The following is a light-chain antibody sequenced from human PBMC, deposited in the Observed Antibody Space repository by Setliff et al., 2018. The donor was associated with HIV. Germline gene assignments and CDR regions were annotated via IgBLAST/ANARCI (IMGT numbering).Light chain of an antibody. CDR3: SSHRDTHPLEF. V-gene: IGLV2-14*03. CDR1: SSDIGEYDY. Sequence: QSALAQPASVSGSPGHSITISCTGTSSDIGEYDYVSWYQQHPGKAPKLILYAVTYRPSGVSNRFSGSKSGNTASLTISGLQAEDEADYYCSSHRDTHPLEFFGIGTKVTVL. J-gene: IGLJ1*01. CDR2: AVT.